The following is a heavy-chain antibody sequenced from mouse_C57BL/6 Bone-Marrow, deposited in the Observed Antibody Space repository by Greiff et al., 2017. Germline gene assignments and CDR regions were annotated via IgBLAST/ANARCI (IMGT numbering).Heavy chain of an antibody. Sequence: EVKLVESGPGLVKPSQSLSLTCSVTGDSITSGYYWNWIRQFPGNKLEWMGYISYDGSNNYNPSLKNRISITRDTSKNQFFLKLNSVTTEDTATYYCAREGGYYYGSSMDYWGQGTSVTVSS. CDR1: GDSITSGYY. CDR2: ISYDGSN. D-gene: IGHD1-1*01. CDR3: AREGGYYYGSSMDY. V-gene: IGHV3-6*01. J-gene: IGHJ4*01.